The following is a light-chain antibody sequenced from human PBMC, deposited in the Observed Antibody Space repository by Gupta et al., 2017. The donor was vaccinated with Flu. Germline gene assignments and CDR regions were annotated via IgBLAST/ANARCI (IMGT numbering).Light chain of an antibody. CDR3: QLYGTSSLSS. V-gene: IGKV3-20*01. CDR1: QTINNNY. CDR2: VAS. J-gene: IGKJ2*03. Sequence: ETVLTQSPGTLSLSPGERATLSCRASQTINNNYLAWYQQKPGQAPRLLIYVASSRATGIPDRFSGSGSGTDFTLTISRREPEDFAVYYCQLYGTSSLSSFGQGTKLEIK.